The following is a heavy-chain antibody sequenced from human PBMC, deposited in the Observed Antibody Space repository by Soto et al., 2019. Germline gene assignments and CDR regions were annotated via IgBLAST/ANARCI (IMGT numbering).Heavy chain of an antibody. CDR3: ARGHIVSSNFYYMEV. Sequence: SETLSLTCAVYGGAFSGYYWTWVRQTPGKGLEWIGEKEHGGSTTYNPSLQSRVSICLDLVRKQVSLQLTSVTAADSATYYCARGHIVSSNFYYMEVWGKGTTVTVSS. V-gene: IGHV4-34*01. D-gene: IGHD3-16*02. CDR1: GGAFSGYY. CDR2: KEHGGST. J-gene: IGHJ6*03.